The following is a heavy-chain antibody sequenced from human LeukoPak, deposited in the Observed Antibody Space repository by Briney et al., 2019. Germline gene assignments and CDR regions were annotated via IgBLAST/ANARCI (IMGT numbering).Heavy chain of an antibody. J-gene: IGHJ4*02. D-gene: IGHD2-15*01. Sequence: PGGSLRLSCAVSGFTFSTKSMNWVRQAPGKGLEWEALTSYDGTNKDYADSVKGRFTISRDNSKNTLYLQMNSLRTEDSAVYYCTTDQAATLTTSSFDYWGQGTLVTVSS. V-gene: IGHV3-30*03. CDR2: TSYDGTNK. CDR1: GFTFSTKS. CDR3: TTDQAATLTTSSFDY.